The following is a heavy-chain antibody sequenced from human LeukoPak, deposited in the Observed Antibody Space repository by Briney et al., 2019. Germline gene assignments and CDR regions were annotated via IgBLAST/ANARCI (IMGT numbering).Heavy chain of an antibody. CDR3: ARAIGYCSSTSCYPPYNWFDP. Sequence: PSETLSLTCTVSGGSISSSSYYWGWIRQPPGKGLEWIGSKYYSRSTYYNPSLKSRVTISVDTSKNQFSLKLSSVTAADTAVYYCARAIGYCSSTSCYPPYNWFDPWGQGTLVTVSS. D-gene: IGHD2-2*01. J-gene: IGHJ5*02. CDR1: GGSISSSSYY. CDR2: KYYSRST. V-gene: IGHV4-39*01.